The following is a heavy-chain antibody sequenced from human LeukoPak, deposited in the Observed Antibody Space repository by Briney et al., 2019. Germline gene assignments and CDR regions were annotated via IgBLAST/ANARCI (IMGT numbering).Heavy chain of an antibody. J-gene: IGHJ6*02. CDR2: IIPILGIA. CDR1: GGAFSSYA. V-gene: IGHV1-69*04. Sequence: SVKVSRKASGGAFSSYAISWVRQAPGQGLEWMGRIIPILGIANYAQKFQGRVTITADESTSTAYMELSSLRSEDTAVYYCARVNRGARDGMDVWGQGTTVTVSS. D-gene: IGHD3-10*01. CDR3: ARVNRGARDGMDV.